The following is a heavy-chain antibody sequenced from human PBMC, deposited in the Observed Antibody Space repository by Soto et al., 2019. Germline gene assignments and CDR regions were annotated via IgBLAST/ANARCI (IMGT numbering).Heavy chain of an antibody. V-gene: IGHV4-31*03. CDR2: IYYSGST. D-gene: IGHD3-16*02. CDR1: GGSISSGGYY. J-gene: IGHJ6*03. CDR3: ARVKRVLDYYYYMDV. Sequence: PSETLSLTCTVSGGSISSGGYYWSWIRQHPGKGLEWIGYIYYSGSTYYNPSLKSRVTISVDTSKNQFSLKLSSVTAADTAVYYCARVKRVLDYYYYMDVWGKGTTVTVS.